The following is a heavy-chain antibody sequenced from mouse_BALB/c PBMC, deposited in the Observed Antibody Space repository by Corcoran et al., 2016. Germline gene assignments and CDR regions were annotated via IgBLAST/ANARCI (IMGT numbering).Heavy chain of an antibody. Sequence: DVQLQESGPGLVKPSQSLSLTCSVTGYSITSGYYWNWIRQFPGNKLEWMGYISYDGSNNYNPSLKNRISITRDTSKNQFFLKLNSVTTEDTATYYCARAITTGAMDYWGQGTSVTVSS. V-gene: IGHV3-6*02. J-gene: IGHJ4*01. CDR3: ARAITTGAMDY. CDR1: GYSITSGYY. CDR2: ISYDGSN. D-gene: IGHD1-1*01.